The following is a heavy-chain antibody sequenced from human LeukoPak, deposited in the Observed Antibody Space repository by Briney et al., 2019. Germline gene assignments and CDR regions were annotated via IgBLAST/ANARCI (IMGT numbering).Heavy chain of an antibody. Sequence: ASVKVSCKASGYTFTSYAISWVRQAPGQGLEWMGGIIPIFGTANYAQKFQGRVTITADESTSTAYMELSSLRSEDTALYFCARGGGLQFQSDSMDVWGQGTTVTVSS. V-gene: IGHV1-69*13. CDR1: GYTFTSYA. J-gene: IGHJ6*02. CDR2: IIPIFGTA. CDR3: ARGGGLQFQSDSMDV. D-gene: IGHD4-11*01.